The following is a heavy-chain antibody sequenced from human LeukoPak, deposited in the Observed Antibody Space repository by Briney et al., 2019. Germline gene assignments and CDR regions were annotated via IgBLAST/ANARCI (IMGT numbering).Heavy chain of an antibody. CDR1: GFTFSSYS. J-gene: IGHJ4*02. D-gene: IGHD3-3*02. CDR2: SSTSSSYI. Sequence: PGGSLRLSCAASGFTFSSYSMNWVRQAPGKGREWVSYSSTSSSYIYYADSVKGRFTISRDNAKNSLYLQMNSLRAEDTAVYYCARGISNNWYYFDYWGQGTLVTVSS. V-gene: IGHV3-21*01. CDR3: ARGISNNWYYFDY.